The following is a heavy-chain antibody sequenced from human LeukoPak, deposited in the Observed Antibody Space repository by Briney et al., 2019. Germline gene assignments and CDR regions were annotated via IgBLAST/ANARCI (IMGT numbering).Heavy chain of an antibody. CDR3: ARHLSSITSCPTY. Sequence: GESLKISCKGSGYSFASYWIAWVRQMPGKGLEWMGAIYPGTADITCSPSFQGQVTISADKSVSTAYLHWSSLKASDTAIYYCARHLSSITSCPTYWGQGTLVTVSS. V-gene: IGHV5-51*01. CDR2: IYPGTADI. J-gene: IGHJ4*02. CDR1: GYSFASYW. D-gene: IGHD2-2*01.